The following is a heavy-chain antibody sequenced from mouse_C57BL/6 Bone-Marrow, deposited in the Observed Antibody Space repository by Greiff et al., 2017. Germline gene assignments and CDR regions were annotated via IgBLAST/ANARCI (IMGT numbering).Heavy chain of an antibody. Sequence: VQLQQSGTVLARPGASVKMSCKTSGYTFTSYWMHWVKQRPGQGLEWIGAIYPGNSDTSYNQKFKGKAKLTAVTSASTAYMELSSLTNEDSAVYYCTREAYDGYPHWYFDVWSTGTTFTVSS. J-gene: IGHJ1*03. CDR2: IYPGNSDT. V-gene: IGHV1-5*01. CDR3: TREAYDGYPHWYFDV. CDR1: GYTFTSYW. D-gene: IGHD2-3*01.